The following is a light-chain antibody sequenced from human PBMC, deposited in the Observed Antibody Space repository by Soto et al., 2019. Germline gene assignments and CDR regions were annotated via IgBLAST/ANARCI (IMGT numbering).Light chain of an antibody. CDR2: TTN. CDR3: AAWDDSLNGHV. Sequence: QSVLTQPHSASGTPGQRVTISCSGSSSNIGTSSVHWFQQLPGTAPKLLISTTNQRPSGVPERFSGSKSGTSASLAISGLQYEDEGDYYCAAWDDSLNGHVFGTGTKLTVL. V-gene: IGLV1-44*01. CDR1: SSNIGTSS. J-gene: IGLJ1*01.